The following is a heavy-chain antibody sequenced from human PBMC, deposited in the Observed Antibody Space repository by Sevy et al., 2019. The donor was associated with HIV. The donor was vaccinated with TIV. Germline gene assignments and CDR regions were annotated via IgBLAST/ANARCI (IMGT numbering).Heavy chain of an antibody. D-gene: IGHD3-22*01. Sequence: GGSLRLSCAASGFTFSSYWMHWVRQAPGKGLVWVSRIKTDGSDTSYADSVKGRFTISRDNSKNTLYLQMNSLRAEDTAVYYCARDRYYDASGYYYYYYGLDVWGQGTTVTVSS. CDR3: ARDRYYDASGYYYYYYGLDV. CDR1: GFTFSSYW. CDR2: IKTDGSDT. V-gene: IGHV3-74*01. J-gene: IGHJ6*02.